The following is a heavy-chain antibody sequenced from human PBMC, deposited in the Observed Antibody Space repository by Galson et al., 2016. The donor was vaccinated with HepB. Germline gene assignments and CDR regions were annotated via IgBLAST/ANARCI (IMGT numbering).Heavy chain of an antibody. CDR3: ARAPIEVDGMRHYYYGMDV. CDR2: ISSSSSYI. J-gene: IGHJ6*02. Sequence: SLRLSCAASGFTFSRYGMHWVRQAPGKGLEWVAYISSSSSYIYYADSVKGRFTISRDNAKKSLYLQMNSLRAEDTAVYYCARAPIEVDGMRHYYYGMDVWGQGTTVTVSS. V-gene: IGHV3-21*01. CDR1: GFTFSRYG. D-gene: IGHD6-13*01.